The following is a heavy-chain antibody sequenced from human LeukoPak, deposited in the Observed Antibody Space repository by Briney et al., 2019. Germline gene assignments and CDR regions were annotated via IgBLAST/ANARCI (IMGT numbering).Heavy chain of an antibody. J-gene: IGHJ5*02. Sequence: GASVKVSCKASGYTFTSYGISWVRQAPGQGLEWMGWISGYNGNTNYAQKLQGRVTMTTDTSTSTAYMELRSLRSDDTAVYYCARGVSGRYDFWSGCTYNWFDPWGQGTLVTVSS. CDR2: ISGYNGNT. D-gene: IGHD3-3*01. CDR1: GYTFTSYG. CDR3: ARGVSGRYDFWSGCTYNWFDP. V-gene: IGHV1-18*01.